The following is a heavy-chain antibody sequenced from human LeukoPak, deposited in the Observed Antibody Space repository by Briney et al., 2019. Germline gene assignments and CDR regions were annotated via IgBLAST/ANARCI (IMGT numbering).Heavy chain of an antibody. Sequence: ASEKLSCNASGYTFTSYGISWGRQAPGHPLEWLEWISAYNGNTSYAQNLQRRVTMTTDAYTSTARIELRSLTSDATAVYYCARGTGSYSLNCGPKTLLTVSS. CDR2: ISAYNGNT. D-gene: IGHD1-26*01. CDR3: ARGTGSYSLN. V-gene: IGHV1-18*01. J-gene: IGHJ4*01. CDR1: GYTFTSYG.